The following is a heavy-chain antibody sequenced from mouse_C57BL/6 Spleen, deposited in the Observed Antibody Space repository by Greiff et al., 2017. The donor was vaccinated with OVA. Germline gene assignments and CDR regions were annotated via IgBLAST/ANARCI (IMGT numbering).Heavy chain of an antibody. CDR2: IYPGDGDT. CDR1: GYAFSSSW. Sequence: QVQLQQSGPELVKPGASVKISCKASGYAFSSSWMNWVKQRPGKGLEWIGRIYPGDGDTNYNGKFKGKATLTADKSSSTAYMQLSSLTSEDSAVYYCASGSTAQATWAYWGQGTLVTVSA. CDR3: ASGSTAQATWAY. J-gene: IGHJ3*01. V-gene: IGHV1-82*01. D-gene: IGHD3-2*02.